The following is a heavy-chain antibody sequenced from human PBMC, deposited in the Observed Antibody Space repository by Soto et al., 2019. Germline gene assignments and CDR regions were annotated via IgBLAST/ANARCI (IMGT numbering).Heavy chain of an antibody. Sequence: ASVKVSCKASGYTFTAYHMHWVRQAPGQGLEWVGIINPSLGTANYAQKFQGRVAMTWDTSTITVYMELSSLRSDDTAVYYCARAPYSRTSFHFDFWGQGTLVTVSS. V-gene: IGHV1-46*01. CDR1: GYTFTAYH. CDR3: ARAPYSRTSFHFDF. D-gene: IGHD3-22*01. CDR2: INPSLGTA. J-gene: IGHJ4*02.